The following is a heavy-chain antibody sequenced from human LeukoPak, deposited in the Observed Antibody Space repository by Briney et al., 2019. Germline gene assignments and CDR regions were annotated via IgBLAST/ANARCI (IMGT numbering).Heavy chain of an antibody. Sequence: TSDTLSLTCAVYGGSVSGYYWSWIRQPQGKGLEWIGEINHSGSTNYNPSLKSRVTISVDTSKNQFSLKLSSVTAADTAVYYCARGGLGDYWYFDLWGRGTLVTVSS. CDR1: GGSVSGYY. D-gene: IGHD4-17*01. CDR2: INHSGST. J-gene: IGHJ2*01. V-gene: IGHV4-34*01. CDR3: ARGGLGDYWYFDL.